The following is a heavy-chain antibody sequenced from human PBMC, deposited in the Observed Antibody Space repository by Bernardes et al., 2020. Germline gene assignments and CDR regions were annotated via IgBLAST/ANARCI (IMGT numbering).Heavy chain of an antibody. Sequence: ASVKVSCKASGYTFTSYDINWVRQATGQGLEWMGWMNPNSGNTGYAQKFQGRVTMTRNTSISTAYMELSSLRSEDTAVYYCARDIAVAGTGGYWGQGTLVTVSS. CDR1: GYTFTSYD. D-gene: IGHD6-19*01. CDR3: ARDIAVAGTGGY. V-gene: IGHV1-8*01. J-gene: IGHJ4*02. CDR2: MNPNSGNT.